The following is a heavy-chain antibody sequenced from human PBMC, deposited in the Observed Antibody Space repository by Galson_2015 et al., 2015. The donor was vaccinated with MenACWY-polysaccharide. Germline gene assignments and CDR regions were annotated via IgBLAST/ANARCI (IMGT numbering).Heavy chain of an antibody. J-gene: IGHJ4*02. CDR1: GFTFSSYA. Sequence: SPRLSCAASGFTFSSYAMSWVRQAPGKGLEWVSTIGGSGSNTHYADSVKGRFTISRDNSKNTLSLQMNSLRAEDTAVYYCARVRYSTGKYQFDYWGQGTLVAVSS. V-gene: IGHV3-23*01. CDR2: IGGSGSNT. D-gene: IGHD2-2*01. CDR3: ARVRYSTGKYQFDY.